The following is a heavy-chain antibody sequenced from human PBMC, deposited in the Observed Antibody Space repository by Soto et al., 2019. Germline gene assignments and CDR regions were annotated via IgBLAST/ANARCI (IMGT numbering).Heavy chain of an antibody. D-gene: IGHD3-16*01. CDR2: MNPDSGNT. V-gene: IGHV1-8*01. J-gene: IGHJ5*02. CDR1: GYTFINYD. CDR3: ARGRFRRTWFDP. Sequence: QVQMVQSGAEVKKPGASVKVSCKASGYTFINYDIHWVRQATGQGLEWMGWMNPDSGNTGQSKQFQGRVTMTRDTSISTAYMELSRLRSEDTAVYYCARGRFRRTWFDPWGQGTLVTVSS.